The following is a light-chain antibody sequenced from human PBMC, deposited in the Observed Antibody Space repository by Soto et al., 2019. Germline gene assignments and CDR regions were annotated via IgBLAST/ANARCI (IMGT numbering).Light chain of an antibody. CDR1: QSVSNNH. Sequence: EVGLTRYPRTLSLSIGERAPLSCRASQSVSNNHLAWYQQKPGQAPRLLIYGASNRATGIPDRFSGSGSGTDFTLTISRLEPEDVAVYYCQQYGSSRTFGQGTKVDI. CDR2: GAS. J-gene: IGKJ1*01. V-gene: IGKV3-20*01. CDR3: QQYGSSRT.